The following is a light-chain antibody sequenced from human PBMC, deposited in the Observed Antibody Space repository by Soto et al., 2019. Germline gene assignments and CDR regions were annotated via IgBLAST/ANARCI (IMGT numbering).Light chain of an antibody. Sequence: QSALTQPASVSGSPGQSITISCTGTSSDVGGYKYVSWYQQHPGKAPKLMIYEVSNRPSGVSNRFSASKSGNTASLTISGLQAEDEADYYCSSYTTSSTLVFGGGTKLNVL. CDR1: SSDVGGYKY. J-gene: IGLJ2*01. CDR3: SSYTTSSTLV. CDR2: EVS. V-gene: IGLV2-14*01.